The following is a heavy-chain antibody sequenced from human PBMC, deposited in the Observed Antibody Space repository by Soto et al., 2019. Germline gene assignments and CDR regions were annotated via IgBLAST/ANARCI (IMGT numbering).Heavy chain of an antibody. CDR3: TRDSRGDYGFDL. CDR1: GFTFITAW. CDR2: IKSKNDGGTT. Sequence: GGSLRLSCAASGFTFITAWMNWVRQAPGKGLEWVGRIKSKNDGGTTDYAAPVKGRFTISRDDSKNTVYLQMNSLKTEDTAVYDCTRDSRGDYGFDLWGQGTLVTVSS. J-gene: IGHJ4*02. V-gene: IGHV3-15*07. D-gene: IGHD4-17*01.